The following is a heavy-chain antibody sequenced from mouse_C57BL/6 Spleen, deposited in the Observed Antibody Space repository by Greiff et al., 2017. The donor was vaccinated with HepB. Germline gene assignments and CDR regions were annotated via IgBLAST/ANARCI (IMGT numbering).Heavy chain of an antibody. CDR2: ISYDGSN. CDR1: GYSITSGYY. CDR3: AITGDEAMDY. D-gene: IGHD4-1*01. Sequence: EVKLQESGPGLVKPSQSLSLTCSVTGYSITSGYYWNWIRQFPGNKLEWMGYISYDGSNNYNPALKNRISITRDTSNNQFFLKLNSVTTEDTATYDCAITGDEAMDYWGQGTSVTVSS. J-gene: IGHJ4*01. V-gene: IGHV3-6*01.